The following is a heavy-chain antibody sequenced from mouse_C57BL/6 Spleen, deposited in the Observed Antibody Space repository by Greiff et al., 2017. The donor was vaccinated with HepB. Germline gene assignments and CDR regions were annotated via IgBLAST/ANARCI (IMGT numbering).Heavy chain of an antibody. CDR2: IHPNSGST. D-gene: IGHD1-1*01. Sequence: VQLQQPGAELVKPGASAKLSCKASGYTFTSYWMHWVKQRPGQGLEWIGMIHPNSGSTNYNEKFKSKATLTVDKSSSTAYMQLSSLTSEDSAVYYCARGYYGSSFAYWGQGTLVTVSA. V-gene: IGHV1-64*01. CDR3: ARGYYGSSFAY. CDR1: GYTFTSYW. J-gene: IGHJ3*01.